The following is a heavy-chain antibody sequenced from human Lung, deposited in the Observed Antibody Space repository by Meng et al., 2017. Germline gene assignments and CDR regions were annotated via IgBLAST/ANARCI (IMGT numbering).Heavy chain of an antibody. D-gene: IGHD4-11*01. CDR3: ARGPTTMAHDFDY. J-gene: IGHJ4*02. CDR1: GGSFSDYY. CDR2: INHSGST. Sequence: QVQLQQWGAGLVQPSETLSLPCVVSGGSFSDYYWSWIRQPPGKGLEWIGEINHSGSTNYNPSLESRATISVDTSQNNLSLKLSSVTAADSAVYYCARGPTTMAHDFDYWGQGTLVTVSS. V-gene: IGHV4-34*01.